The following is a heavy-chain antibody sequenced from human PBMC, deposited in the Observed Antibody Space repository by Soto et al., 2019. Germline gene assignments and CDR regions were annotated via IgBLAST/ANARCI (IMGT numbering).Heavy chain of an antibody. V-gene: IGHV3-23*01. J-gene: IGHJ6*02. CDR1: GFTFSSYA. Sequence: EVQLLESGGGLVQPGGSLRLSCAASGFTFSSYAMSWVRQAPGKGLEWGSVISGSGDSTYYADSVRGRFTISRDNSKNTLYLQMNSLRAEDTAVYYCANDRDAAAAGPTKFYGMDVWGQGTTVTVSS. D-gene: IGHD6-13*01. CDR2: ISGSGDST. CDR3: ANDRDAAAAGPTKFYGMDV.